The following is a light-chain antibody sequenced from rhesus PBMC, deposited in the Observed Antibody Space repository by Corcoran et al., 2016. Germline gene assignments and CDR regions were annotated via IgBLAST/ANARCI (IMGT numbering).Light chain of an antibody. CDR2: GAS. CDR1: QGISSW. CDR3: QQYDDLPYS. J-gene: IGKJ2*01. Sequence: DIQMTQSPSSLSASVGDKVTIPCHSRQGISSWLAWYQQKPGKAPKPLIYGASSLQSGVPARFSGSGYGTDYTLTISSLQPEDFATYYCQQYDDLPYSFGQGTKVEIK. V-gene: IGKV1-19*01.